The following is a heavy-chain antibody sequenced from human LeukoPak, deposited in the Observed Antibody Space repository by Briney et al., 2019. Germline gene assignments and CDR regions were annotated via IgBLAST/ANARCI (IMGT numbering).Heavy chain of an antibody. V-gene: IGHV1-8*01. D-gene: IGHD3-10*01. CDR1: GYTFTSYD. Sequence: ASVKVSCKASGYTFTSYDINWVRPATGQGLEWMGWMNPNSGNTGYAQKFQGRVTMTRNTSINTAYMELSSLRAEDTAVYYCARVKGVDREDYWGQGTLVTVSS. J-gene: IGHJ4*02. CDR2: MNPNSGNT. CDR3: ARVKGVDREDY.